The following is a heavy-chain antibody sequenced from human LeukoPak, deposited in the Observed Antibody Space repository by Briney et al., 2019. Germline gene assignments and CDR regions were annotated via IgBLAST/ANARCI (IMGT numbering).Heavy chain of an antibody. D-gene: IGHD3-22*01. CDR3: ARHKYYYDSSGYYRPFDY. CDR1: GGSISSYY. Sequence: SETLSLTCTVSGGSISSYYWSWIRQPPGKGLEWIGYIYYSGSTNYNPSLKSRVTISVDTSKNQFSLKLSSVTAADTAVYYCARHKYYYDSSGYYRPFDYWGQGTLVTVSS. CDR2: IYYSGST. J-gene: IGHJ4*02. V-gene: IGHV4-59*08.